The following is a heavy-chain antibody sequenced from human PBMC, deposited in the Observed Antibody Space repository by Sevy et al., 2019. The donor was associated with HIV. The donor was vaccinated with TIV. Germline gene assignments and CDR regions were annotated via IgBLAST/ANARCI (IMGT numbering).Heavy chain of an antibody. CDR2: INHSGST. Sequence: SETLSLTCAVYGGSFSGYYWSWIRQPPGKGLEWIGEINHSGSTNYNPSLKSRVTISVDTSKNQFSLKLSSVTAADTAVYYCARLRPYCSGSRGAYYFDYWGQGTLVTVSS. J-gene: IGHJ4*02. CDR1: GGSFSGYY. CDR3: ARLRPYCSGSRGAYYFDY. V-gene: IGHV4-34*01. D-gene: IGHD3-10*01.